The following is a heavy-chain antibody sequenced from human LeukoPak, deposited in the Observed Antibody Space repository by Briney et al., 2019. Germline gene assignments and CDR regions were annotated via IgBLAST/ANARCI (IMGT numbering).Heavy chain of an antibody. J-gene: IGHJ6*03. Sequence: ASVKVSCKVSGYTLTELSMHWVRQAPGKGLEWMGGFDPEDGETIYAQKFQGRVTMTEDTSTDTAYMELSSLRSEDTAVYYCATASSYDSGYDYYYYYMDVWGKGTTVTVSS. CDR3: ATASSYDSGYDYYYYYMDV. CDR1: GYTLTELS. D-gene: IGHD5-12*01. V-gene: IGHV1-24*01. CDR2: FDPEDGET.